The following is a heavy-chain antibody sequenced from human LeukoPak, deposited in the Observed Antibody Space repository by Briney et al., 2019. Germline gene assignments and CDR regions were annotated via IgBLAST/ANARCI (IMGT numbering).Heavy chain of an antibody. CDR2: ISHSSTTK. V-gene: IGHV3-48*01. CDR3: AKQLGYCSDGSCYFPY. J-gene: IGHJ4*02. CDR1: GFTFSSYS. Sequence: GGSLRLSCAASGFTFSSYSMTWVRQAPGKGLEWVSYISHSSTTKYYADSVQGRFTISRDNSKSTLCLQMNSLRAEDTAVYYCAKQLGYCSDGSCYFPYWGQGTLVTVSS. D-gene: IGHD2-15*01.